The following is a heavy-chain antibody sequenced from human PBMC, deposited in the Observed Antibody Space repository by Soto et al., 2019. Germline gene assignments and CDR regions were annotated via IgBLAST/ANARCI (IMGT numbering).Heavy chain of an antibody. CDR1: GYTFTSYA. CDR2: INAGNGNT. V-gene: IGHV1-3*01. D-gene: IGHD2-2*01. J-gene: IGHJ6*02. Sequence: QVQLVQSGAEVKKPGASVKVSCKASGYTFTSYAMHWVRQAPGQRLEWMGWINAGNGNTKYSQKFQGRVTITRDTSASTAYMEPSSLRSEDTAVYYCARDTGAVDYYYYGMDVWGQGTTVTVSS. CDR3: ARDTGAVDYYYYGMDV.